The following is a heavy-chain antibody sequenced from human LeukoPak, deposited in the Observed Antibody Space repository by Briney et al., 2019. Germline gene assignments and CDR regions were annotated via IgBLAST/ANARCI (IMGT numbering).Heavy chain of an antibody. CDR2: INPNDGDT. D-gene: IGHD1-7*01. Sequence: ASVKVSCKASGYTFTGYYMHWVRQAPGQGLEWMGWINPNDGDTNYAQKFQGRVTMTRDTSISTAYMELSRLRSDDTAIYYCARSATGTMEYWFDPWGQGTLVTVSS. V-gene: IGHV1-2*02. CDR1: GYTFTGYY. J-gene: IGHJ5*02. CDR3: ARSATGTMEYWFDP.